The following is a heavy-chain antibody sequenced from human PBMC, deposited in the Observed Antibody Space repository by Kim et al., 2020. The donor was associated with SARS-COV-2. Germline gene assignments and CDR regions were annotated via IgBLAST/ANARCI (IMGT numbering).Heavy chain of an antibody. CDR1: NFTFKNYA. J-gene: IGHJ3*02. CDR3: VKGDSWCSSFIPSVFDI. CDR2: ISSSGDAT. Sequence: GGSLRLSCAASNFTFKNYAMSWVRQAPGKGLEWVSAISSSGDATHYADSVKGRFTISRDNSKTTLYLQMNSLRVEDTALYYCVKGDSWCSSFIPSVFDIWGQGTMLTVSS. D-gene: IGHD6-13*01. V-gene: IGHV3-23*01.